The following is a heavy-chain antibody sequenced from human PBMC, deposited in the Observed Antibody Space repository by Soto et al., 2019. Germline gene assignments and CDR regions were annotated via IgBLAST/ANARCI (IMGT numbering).Heavy chain of an antibody. CDR3: ARGWFGPDV. V-gene: IGHV3-74*01. CDR2: IDNAGSDT. J-gene: IGHJ6*04. Sequence: GGSLRLSCAASEFTFSSYSMNWVRQAPGKGLVWVSCIDNAGSDTTYADSVKGRFTSSRDNAKNMLYLQMNSLRVEDTAVYYCARGWFGPDVWGKGTTVTVSS. CDR1: EFTFSSYS. D-gene: IGHD3-10*01.